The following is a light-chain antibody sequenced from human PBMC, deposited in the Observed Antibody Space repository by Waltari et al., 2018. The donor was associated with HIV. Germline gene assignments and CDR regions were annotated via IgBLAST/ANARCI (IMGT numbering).Light chain of an antibody. J-gene: IGLJ2*01. Sequence: SYELTQPASVSVSPGQTASITCPGDKLGDKYVSWYQQKPGQSPVVVIYQDKKRPSGILGRFSGSNSGNTATLTISGTQALDEADYYCQAWDSSTVVFGGGTKVTVL. CDR2: QDK. CDR3: QAWDSSTVV. CDR1: KLGDKY. V-gene: IGLV3-1*01.